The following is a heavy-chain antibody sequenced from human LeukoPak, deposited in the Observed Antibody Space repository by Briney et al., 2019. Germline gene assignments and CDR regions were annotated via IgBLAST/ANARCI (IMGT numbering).Heavy chain of an antibody. D-gene: IGHD4-17*01. Sequence: GGALRLSCSASGFTFRSYAMAWVRQAPGTGLGWVSAISNSGRNTYCADSVKGRFTISRDNARNSLFLQMSSLRAEDTAVYYCARDLNGDYCLDYWGQGTLVTVS. CDR2: ISNSGRNT. CDR1: GFTFRSYA. CDR3: ARDLNGDYCLDY. V-gene: IGHV3-21*01. J-gene: IGHJ4*02.